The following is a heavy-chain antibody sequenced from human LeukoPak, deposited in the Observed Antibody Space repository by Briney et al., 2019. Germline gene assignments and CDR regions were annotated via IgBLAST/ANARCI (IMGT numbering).Heavy chain of an antibody. Sequence: SETPSLTCTVSGGSLSGFYWSWVRQPPGKGLECIGYIHYSGSTNYVPSLKSRARISLDTSKNQFSLSLNSVTAADTAVYYCARLGLRIETHSIPDYWGLGTLVTVSS. D-gene: IGHD2-21*01. CDR1: GGSLSGFY. CDR3: ARLGLRIETHSIPDY. CDR2: IHYSGST. V-gene: IGHV4-59*08. J-gene: IGHJ4*02.